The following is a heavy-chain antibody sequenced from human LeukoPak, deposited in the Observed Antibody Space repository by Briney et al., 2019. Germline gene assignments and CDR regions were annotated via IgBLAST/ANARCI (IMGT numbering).Heavy chain of an antibody. CDR3: ARGSSGWESDAFDI. Sequence: PGGSLRLSCAASGFTFSDYYMSWIRQAPGKGLEGVSYISSSGSTIYYADSVKGRFTISRDNAKNSLYLQMNSLRAEDTAVYYCARGSSGWESDAFDIWGQGTMVTVSS. J-gene: IGHJ3*02. CDR2: ISSSGSTI. CDR1: GFTFSDYY. D-gene: IGHD6-19*01. V-gene: IGHV3-11*01.